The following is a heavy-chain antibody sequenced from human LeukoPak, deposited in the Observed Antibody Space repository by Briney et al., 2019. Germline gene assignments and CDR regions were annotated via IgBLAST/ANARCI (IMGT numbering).Heavy chain of an antibody. V-gene: IGHV3-74*01. J-gene: IGHJ4*02. D-gene: IGHD5-24*01. CDR2: ISHDGII. CDR3: ARDWVYKIDY. Sequence: SGGSLRLSCVASGYTFSSYVMHWVRRTPGKGLVWVSRISHDGIISYADSVKGRFTISRDNAKSTLILQMNSLRVEDTAVYYCARDWVYKIDYWGRGTLVTVSS. CDR1: GYTFSSYV.